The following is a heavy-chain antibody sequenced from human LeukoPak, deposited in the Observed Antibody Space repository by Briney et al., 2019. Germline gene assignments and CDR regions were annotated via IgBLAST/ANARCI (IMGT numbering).Heavy chain of an antibody. D-gene: IGHD3-22*01. CDR1: GYTFTGYY. V-gene: IGHV1-2*02. CDR3: AASGYSTSPLDY. CDR2: INPNSGGT. Sequence: ASVKVSCKASGYTFTGYYMHWVRQAPGQGLEWMGWINPNSGGTNYAQKFQGRVTMTRDTSISTAYMELSSLRSEDTAVYYCAASGYSTSPLDYWGQGTLVTVSS. J-gene: IGHJ4*02.